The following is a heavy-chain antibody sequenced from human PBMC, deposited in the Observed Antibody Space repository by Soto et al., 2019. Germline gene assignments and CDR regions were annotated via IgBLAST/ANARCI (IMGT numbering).Heavy chain of an antibody. V-gene: IGHV1-46*01. J-gene: IGHJ4*02. CDR1: GYTFTSYY. CDR2: INPSGGST. Sequence: ASVKVSCKASGYTFTSYYMHWVRQAPGQGLEWMGIINPSGGSTSYAQNFQGRVTMTRDTSTSTFYLELSSLRSEDTAVFYFARDLGYYYDSSGYIAMGYWGQGTLVTVSS. D-gene: IGHD3-22*01. CDR3: ARDLGYYYDSSGYIAMGY.